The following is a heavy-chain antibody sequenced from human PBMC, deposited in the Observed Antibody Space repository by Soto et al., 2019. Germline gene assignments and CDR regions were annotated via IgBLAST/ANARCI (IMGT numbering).Heavy chain of an antibody. D-gene: IGHD4-17*01. J-gene: IGHJ6*02. CDR2: INYRGIT. V-gene: IGHV4-34*01. Sequence: QVQLQQWGAGLLKPSETLSLTCCVSGGSFRGYSWNWIGQSPEQGLEWIEKINYRGITSHNPSLRSRVNISLDTSTNRFSLTFPSATAADTAISYCARAPMDDYGNYYDGMDVWGQGTTITVS. CDR3: ARAPMDDYGNYYDGMDV. CDR1: GGSFRGYS.